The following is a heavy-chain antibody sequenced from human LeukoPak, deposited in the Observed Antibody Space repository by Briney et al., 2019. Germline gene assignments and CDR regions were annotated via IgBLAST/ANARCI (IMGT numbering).Heavy chain of an antibody. Sequence: GGSLRLSCAASGFTLSSYATSWVRQAPGKGLEWVSSISASGGSTNYAGSVKGRFTISRDNSKNTVYLQMNSLRAEDTAVYYCAKVMKGSERLTMVRGVIIKTAGLYYMDVWGKGTTVTVSS. D-gene: IGHD3-10*01. CDR2: ISASGGST. CDR3: AKVMKGSERLTMVRGVIIKTAGLYYMDV. CDR1: GFTLSSYA. V-gene: IGHV3-23*01. J-gene: IGHJ6*03.